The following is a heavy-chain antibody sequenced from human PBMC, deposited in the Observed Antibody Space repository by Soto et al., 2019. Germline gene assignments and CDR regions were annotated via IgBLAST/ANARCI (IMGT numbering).Heavy chain of an antibody. D-gene: IGHD3-10*01. CDR2: ISSASRAI. J-gene: IGHJ6*02. V-gene: IGHV3-48*02. Sequence: GGSLRLSCAASGFTFSDYSIFWVRQAPGKGLEWVSYISSASRAIYYADSVKGRFTVSRDNAENSLYLQMSSLTDADTAVYYCARSPYYDGSGGLIGYYNMDVWGRGTTVTVSS. CDR1: GFTFSDYS. CDR3: ARSPYYDGSGGLIGYYNMDV.